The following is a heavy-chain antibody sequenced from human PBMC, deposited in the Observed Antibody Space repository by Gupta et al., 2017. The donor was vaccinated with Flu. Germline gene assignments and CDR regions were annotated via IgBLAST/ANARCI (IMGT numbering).Heavy chain of an antibody. V-gene: IGHV3-23*01. CDR1: GFTFSNYA. CDR2: ISASGDNT. J-gene: IGHJ4*02. D-gene: IGHD3-3*01. Sequence: EVQLLESGGGLVQPGGSQRLSCAASGFTFSNYAMSWVRQAPGKGLEWVSGISASGDNTYYADSVKGRFTISRDNSKNTLYLEMNSLSPDDTAVYYCAKDDSVFRFLEWLYHFDYWGQGTLVTVPS. CDR3: AKDDSVFRFLEWLYHFDY.